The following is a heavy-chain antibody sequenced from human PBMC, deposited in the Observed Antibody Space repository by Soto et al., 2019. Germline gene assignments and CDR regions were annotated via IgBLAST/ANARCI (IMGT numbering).Heavy chain of an antibody. V-gene: IGHV4-59*01. CDR3: ARELGYCSSTSCPPDY. D-gene: IGHD2-2*01. CDR2: IYYSGST. Sequence: QVQLQESGPGLVKPSETLSLTCTVSGGSISSYYWSWIRQPPGKGLEWIGYIYYSGSTNYNPSLKSRVTISVDTSKIQFSLKLSSVTAADTAVYYCARELGYCSSTSCPPDYWGQGTLVTVSS. J-gene: IGHJ4*02. CDR1: GGSISSYY.